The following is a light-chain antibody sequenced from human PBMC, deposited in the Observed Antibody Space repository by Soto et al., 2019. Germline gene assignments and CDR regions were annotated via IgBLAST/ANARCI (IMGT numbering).Light chain of an antibody. CDR2: GVR. CDR1: GNDIGAYNY. CDR3: TSFTTNRFYV. J-gene: IGLJ1*01. V-gene: IGLV2-14*01. Sequence: QSALTQPTSVSGSPGQSITISCTGNGNDIGAYNYVSWYQQHPGKAPRLLIHGVRNRPPGVSSRFSASKSGLTASLTISGLRAEDGANYYCTSFTTNRFYVFGPGPKPTVL.